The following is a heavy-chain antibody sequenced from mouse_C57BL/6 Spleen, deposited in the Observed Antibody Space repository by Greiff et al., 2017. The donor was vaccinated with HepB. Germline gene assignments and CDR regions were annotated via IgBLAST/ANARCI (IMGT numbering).Heavy chain of an antibody. Sequence: VKLMESGAELVRPGTSVKVSCKASGYAFTNYLIEWVKQRPGQGLEWIGVINPGSGGTNYNEKFKGKATLTADKSSSTAYMQLSSLTSEDSAVYFCARSDGYDYWGQGTTLTVSS. CDR2: INPGSGGT. V-gene: IGHV1-54*01. D-gene: IGHD2-3*01. J-gene: IGHJ2*01. CDR3: ARSDGYDY. CDR1: GYAFTNYL.